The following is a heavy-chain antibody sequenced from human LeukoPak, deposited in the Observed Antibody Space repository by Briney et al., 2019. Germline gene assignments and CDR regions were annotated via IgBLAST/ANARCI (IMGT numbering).Heavy chain of an antibody. J-gene: IGHJ4*02. D-gene: IGHD6-6*01. Sequence: ASVKVSCKASGYTFTSYAMNWVRQAPGQGLEWMGWINTNTGNPTYAQGFTGRFVLSLDTSVSTAYLQISSLKAEDTAVYYCARAVVQYSSSPNALVYWGQGTLVTVSS. CDR1: GYTFTSYA. CDR3: ARAVVQYSSSPNALVY. V-gene: IGHV7-4-1*02. CDR2: INTNTGNP.